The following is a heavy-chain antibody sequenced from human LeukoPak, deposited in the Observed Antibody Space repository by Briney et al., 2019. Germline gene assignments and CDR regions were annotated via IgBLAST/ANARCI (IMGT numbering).Heavy chain of an antibody. Sequence: GGALRLSCAASGFSFSNGWMSWVRQAPGKGLEGVGHIKSKTDGGTTDYAAPVKGIFTISRDDLKNTLYLQMNSLKTEDTALYSCTVSDSSGYYAGYDYWGRGTPVTVSS. J-gene: IGHJ4*02. CDR1: GFSFSNGW. CDR3: TVSDSSGYYAGYDY. CDR2: IKSKTDGGTT. D-gene: IGHD3-22*01. V-gene: IGHV3-15*01.